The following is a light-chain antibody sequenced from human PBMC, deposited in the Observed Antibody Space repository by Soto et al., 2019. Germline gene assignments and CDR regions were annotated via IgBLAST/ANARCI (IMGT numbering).Light chain of an antibody. Sequence: QSVLTQPPSASGTPGQTVTISCSGSSSNIGLNDVHWYRQLSGTAPQILIYDTNQQATGVPDRFSGSRSGTSASLAIHGLQSEDEADYHCAVWDDSLNGPFFGGGTKLIVL. CDR2: DTN. CDR1: SSNIGLND. J-gene: IGLJ2*01. V-gene: IGLV1-44*01. CDR3: AVWDDSLNGPF.